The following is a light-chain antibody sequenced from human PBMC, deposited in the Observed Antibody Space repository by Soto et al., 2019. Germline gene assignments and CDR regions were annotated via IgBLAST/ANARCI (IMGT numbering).Light chain of an antibody. J-gene: IGKJ4*01. Sequence: EIVLTQSPATLSLSPGERATLSCRASQSVSSYLAWYQQKPGQAPRLLIHDASNRATGIPARFSGSGSGTDFTLTNSSLEPEDFAVYYCQQRSNWPRLTFGGGTKVEIK. CDR1: QSVSSY. CDR2: DAS. CDR3: QQRSNWPRLT. V-gene: IGKV3-11*01.